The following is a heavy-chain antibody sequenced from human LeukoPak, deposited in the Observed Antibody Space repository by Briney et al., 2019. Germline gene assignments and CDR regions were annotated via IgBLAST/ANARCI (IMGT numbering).Heavy chain of an antibody. V-gene: IGHV3-21*01. CDR1: GFSVSSNY. D-gene: IGHD3-22*01. Sequence: PGGSLRLSCTASGFSVSSNYMNWVRQAPGKGLEWVSSISSSSSYIYYADSVKGRFTISRDNAKNSLYLQMNSLRAEDTAVYHCAKGSKAVVFTRDHYMDVWGKGTTVTFSS. J-gene: IGHJ6*03. CDR2: ISSSSSYI. CDR3: AKGSKAVVFTRDHYMDV.